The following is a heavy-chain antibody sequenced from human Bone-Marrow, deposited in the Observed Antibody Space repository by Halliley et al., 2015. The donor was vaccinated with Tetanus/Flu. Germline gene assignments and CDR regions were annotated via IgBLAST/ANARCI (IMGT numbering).Heavy chain of an antibody. CDR2: IYNSGTT. J-gene: IGHJ4*02. CDR3: ATGGGCLIDY. V-gene: IGHV4-59*01. Sequence: KGLEWIGFIYNSGTTIYNPSLKSRVTISVDTSKNQLSLKLSSVIAADTAVYYCATGGGCLIDYWGQGTLLTVSS. D-gene: IGHD6-19*01.